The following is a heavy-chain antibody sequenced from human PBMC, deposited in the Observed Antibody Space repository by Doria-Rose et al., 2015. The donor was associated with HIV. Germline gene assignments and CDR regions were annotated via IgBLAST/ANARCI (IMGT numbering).Heavy chain of an antibody. D-gene: IGHD6-13*01. CDR3: ARIKSSRWYHKYYFDF. Sequence: QITLKESGPVLVKPTETLTLTCTVSGVSLSSPGMGVSWIRQPPGKALEWLANIFSDDERSYKTSRKSRLTSSRGTSKSQVVLIMTDMDPVDTATYYCARIKSSRWYHKYYFDFWGQGTLVIVSA. V-gene: IGHV2-26*01. CDR2: IFSDDER. J-gene: IGHJ4*02. CDR1: GVSLSSPGMG.